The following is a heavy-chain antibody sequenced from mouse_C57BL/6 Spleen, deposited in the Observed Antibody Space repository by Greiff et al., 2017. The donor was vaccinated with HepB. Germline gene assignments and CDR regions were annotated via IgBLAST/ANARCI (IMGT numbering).Heavy chain of an antibody. D-gene: IGHD1-1*01. Sequence: EVQLHESVAELVRPGASVKLSCTASGFNIKNTYMHWVKQRPEQGLEWIGRIDPANGNTKYAPKFQGKATITADTSSNTAYLQLSSLTSEDTAIYYCAHYYGSSYVGAMDYWGQGTSVTVSS. J-gene: IGHJ4*01. V-gene: IGHV14-3*01. CDR1: GFNIKNTY. CDR2: IDPANGNT. CDR3: AHYYGSSYVGAMDY.